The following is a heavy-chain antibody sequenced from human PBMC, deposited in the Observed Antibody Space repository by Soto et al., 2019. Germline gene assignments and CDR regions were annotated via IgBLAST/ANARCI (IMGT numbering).Heavy chain of an antibody. CDR3: AKVAVAGTLLGYFDY. CDR2: ISGSGGST. J-gene: IGHJ4*02. D-gene: IGHD6-19*01. Sequence: GGSLRLSCAASGFTFSSYAMSWVRQAPGKGLEWVSAISGSGGSTYYADSVKGRFTISRDNSKNTLYLQMNSLRAEETAVYYCAKVAVAGTLLGYFDYWGQGTLVTVSS. V-gene: IGHV3-23*01. CDR1: GFTFSSYA.